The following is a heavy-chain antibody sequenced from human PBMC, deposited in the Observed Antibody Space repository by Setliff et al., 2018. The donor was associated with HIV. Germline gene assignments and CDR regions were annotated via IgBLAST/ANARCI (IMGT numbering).Heavy chain of an antibody. J-gene: IGHJ4*02. CDR3: AKEPSYYYDSSGYSGIAH. V-gene: IGHV3-74*01. D-gene: IGHD3-22*01. Sequence: GGSLRLSCAASGFTFSSYWMHWVRQAPGKGLVWVSRINSDGSTTSYADSVKGRFTISRDNSKNTLYLQMNSLRAEDTAVYYCAKEPSYYYDSSGYSGIAHWGQGTLVTVSS. CDR2: INSDGSTT. CDR1: GFTFSSYW.